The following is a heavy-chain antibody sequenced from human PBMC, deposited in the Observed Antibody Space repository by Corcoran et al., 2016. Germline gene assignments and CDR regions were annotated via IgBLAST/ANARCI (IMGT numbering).Heavy chain of an antibody. J-gene: IGHJ4*02. V-gene: IGHV3-30*18. D-gene: IGHD3-3*01. CDR1: GFTFSNYG. CDR3: AKDGGHRFWSGYSAPDD. Sequence: QVQLVESGGGVVQPGRSLRLSCAASGFTFSNYGMYWVRQAPGKGLEWVAVISYDGRNKDYAESMKGRVTISRDNSKNMLYLEVNSLRAEDTAVYYCAKDGGHRFWSGYSAPDDWGQGTLVTVSS. CDR2: ISYDGRNK.